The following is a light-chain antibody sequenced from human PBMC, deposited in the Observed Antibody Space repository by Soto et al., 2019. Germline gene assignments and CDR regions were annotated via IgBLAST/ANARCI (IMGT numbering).Light chain of an antibody. J-gene: IGKJ2*01. Sequence: EIVMTQSPATLSLSPGERAALSCRASQSINSELAWYQQKPGQPPRLLISGASTSATGVPARFTGSESGSEFTLTISGLQSEDFAVYYCQQGHNWPLTFGQGTRLEI. CDR1: QSINSE. CDR3: QQGHNWPLT. V-gene: IGKV3-15*01. CDR2: GAS.